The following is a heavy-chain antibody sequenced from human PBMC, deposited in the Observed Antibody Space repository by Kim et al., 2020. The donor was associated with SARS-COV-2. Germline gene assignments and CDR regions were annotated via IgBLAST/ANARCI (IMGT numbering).Heavy chain of an antibody. CDR3: VRCTGSEYFGYGMDV. CDR2: IKGDGSGI. Sequence: GGSLRLSCAASGFTFSRNWMHWVRQAPGKGLVWVSRIKGDGSGIPYADSVKGRFTISRDNAKNTLYLQMNSLRAEDTAVYYCVRCTGSEYFGYGMDVWGQGTTVTVSS. J-gene: IGHJ6*02. D-gene: IGHD3-10*01. V-gene: IGHV3-74*01. CDR1: GFTFSRNW.